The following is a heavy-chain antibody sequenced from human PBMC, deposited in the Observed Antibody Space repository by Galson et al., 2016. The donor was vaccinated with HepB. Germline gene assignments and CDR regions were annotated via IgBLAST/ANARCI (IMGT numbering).Heavy chain of an antibody. Sequence: ETLSLTCTVSGGSVSSGTYYWSWIRQPPGKGLEWIGYIHDSGSTNYNPSLKSRVTISVDTSKNQFSLRLNSVTAADTAVYYCARASGPLTYYYDSGGYEDYWGQGTLVTVSS. D-gene: IGHD3-22*01. J-gene: IGHJ4*02. V-gene: IGHV4-61*01. CDR3: ARASGPLTYYYDSGGYEDY. CDR1: GGSVSSGTYY. CDR2: IHDSGST.